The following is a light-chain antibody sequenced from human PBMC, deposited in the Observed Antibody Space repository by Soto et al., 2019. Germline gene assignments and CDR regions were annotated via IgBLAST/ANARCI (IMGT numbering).Light chain of an antibody. CDR2: WAS. Sequence: DIVMTQSPDSLAVSLGERATINCKSSQSLLYSSNNKNFLAWYQQKPGQPPKLLFYWASTRQSGVPDRFSGSGSGTDFTLTISSLQSEDFAIYYCQQYYDWPITFGQGTRLEIK. CDR3: QQYYDWPIT. V-gene: IGKV4-1*01. CDR1: QSLLYSSNNKNF. J-gene: IGKJ5*01.